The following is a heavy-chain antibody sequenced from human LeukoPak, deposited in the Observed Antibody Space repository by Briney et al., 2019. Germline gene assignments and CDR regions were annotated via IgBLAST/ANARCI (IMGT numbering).Heavy chain of an antibody. Sequence: GGSLRLSCAASGFTFSAYSMNWVRQAPGKGLDWVSYISSRSFTIYYADSVKGRFTISRDNAKNSLYLEMNSLRDEDTAVYYCARSVIAVAGYDAFDIWGQGTVVTVSP. CDR1: GFTFSAYS. V-gene: IGHV3-48*02. CDR3: ARSVIAVAGYDAFDI. D-gene: IGHD6-19*01. J-gene: IGHJ3*02. CDR2: ISSRSFTI.